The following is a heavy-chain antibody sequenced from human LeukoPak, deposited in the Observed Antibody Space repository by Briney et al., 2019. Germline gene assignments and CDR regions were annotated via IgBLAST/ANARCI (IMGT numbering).Heavy chain of an antibody. V-gene: IGHV4-61*02. D-gene: IGHD3-3*01. CDR1: GGSISSGSYY. CDR2: IYTSGST. CDR3: ARDSAFWAFDY. J-gene: IGHJ4*02. Sequence: ASETLSLTCTVSGGSISSGSYYWSWIRQPAGKGLEWIGRIYTSGSTNYNPSLKSRVTISVDTSKNQFSLKLSSVTAADTAVYYCARDSAFWAFDYWGQGTLVTVSS.